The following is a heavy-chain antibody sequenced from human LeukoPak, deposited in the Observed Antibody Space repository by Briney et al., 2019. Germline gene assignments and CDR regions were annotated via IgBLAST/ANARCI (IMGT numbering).Heavy chain of an antibody. CDR1: GYTFTGYY. CDR3: ARDYPKGRWLQSDFDY. CDR2: INPNSGGT. V-gene: IGHV1-2*02. Sequence: GASVKVSCKASGYTFTGYYMHWVRQAPGQGLEWMGWINPNSGGTNYAQKFQGRVTMTRDTSISTAYMELSRLRSDDTAVYYCARDYPKGRWLQSDFDYWGQGTLVTVSS. J-gene: IGHJ4*02. D-gene: IGHD5-24*01.